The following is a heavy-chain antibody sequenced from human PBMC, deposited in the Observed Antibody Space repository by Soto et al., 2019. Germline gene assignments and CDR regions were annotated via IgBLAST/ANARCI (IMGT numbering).Heavy chain of an antibody. J-gene: IGHJ6*02. V-gene: IGHV3-30*04. CDR2: ISSDGNDK. Sequence: QVQLVESGGGVVQPGRSLRLSCVASGFTFSSYPIHWVRQAPGKGPEWVTTISSDGNDKYYSDSVKGRFTTSRDNSKNTVYLQMNNLRVEDTAVYYCAKEGVADKYYYYGMDVWGQGTTVNVSS. CDR3: AKEGVADKYYYYGMDV. CDR1: GFTFSSYP. D-gene: IGHD3-3*01.